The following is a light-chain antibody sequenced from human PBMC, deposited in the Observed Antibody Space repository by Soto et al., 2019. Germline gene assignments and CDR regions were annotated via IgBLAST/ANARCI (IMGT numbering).Light chain of an antibody. CDR2: EVS. CDR1: SSDVGGYNY. Sequence: QSALTQPASVSGSPGQSITISCTGTSSDVGGYNYVSWYQQHPGKAPKVMIYEVSNRPSGVSNRFSGSKSGNTASLTITGLQADDEADYYCSSHSSSSGRSTHVFGTGTKLTVL. J-gene: IGLJ1*01. V-gene: IGLV2-14*01. CDR3: SSHSSSSGRSTHV.